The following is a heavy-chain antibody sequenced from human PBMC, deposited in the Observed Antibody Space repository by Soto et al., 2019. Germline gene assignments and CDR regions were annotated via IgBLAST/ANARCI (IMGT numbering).Heavy chain of an antibody. J-gene: IGHJ6*02. V-gene: IGHV3-23*01. CDR1: GFTFSSYA. Sequence: HPGGSLRLSCAASGFTFSSYAMSWVRQAPGKGLEWVSAISGSGGSTYYADSVKGRFTISRDNSKNTLYLQMNSLRAEDTAVYYCAKQTHEPNPAYYYYGMDVWGQGTTVTVSS. D-gene: IGHD2-2*01. CDR3: AKQTHEPNPAYYYYGMDV. CDR2: ISGSGGST.